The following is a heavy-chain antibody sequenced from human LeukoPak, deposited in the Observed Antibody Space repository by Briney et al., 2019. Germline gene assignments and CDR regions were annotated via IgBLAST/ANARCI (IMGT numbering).Heavy chain of an antibody. CDR3: ARVPLYDSSWYRIHLSYYYYGMDV. D-gene: IGHD6-13*01. Sequence: GASVKVSCKASGYTFTGYYMHWVRQAPGQGLEWMGWINPNSGGTNYAQKFQGRVTMTRDTSISTAYMELSRLRSDDTAVYYCARVPLYDSSWYRIHLSYYYYGMDVWGQGTTVTVSS. CDR2: INPNSGGT. CDR1: GYTFTGYY. V-gene: IGHV1-2*02. J-gene: IGHJ6*02.